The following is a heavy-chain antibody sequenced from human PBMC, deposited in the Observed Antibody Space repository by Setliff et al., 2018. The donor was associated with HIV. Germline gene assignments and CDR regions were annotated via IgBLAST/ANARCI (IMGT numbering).Heavy chain of an antibody. CDR3: ARVNFLGGSSTSCPVHY. V-gene: IGHV4-4*07. J-gene: IGHJ4*02. CDR1: GGSISSYY. Sequence: KTSETLSLTCTVSGGSISSYYWNWIRQPADKELEWIGRIYTSGSTNYNPSLKSRVTMSVDTSKNQFSLKLSSVTAADTAVFYCARVNFLGGSSTSCPVHYWVQGTLVTVSS. D-gene: IGHD2-2*01. CDR2: IYTSGST.